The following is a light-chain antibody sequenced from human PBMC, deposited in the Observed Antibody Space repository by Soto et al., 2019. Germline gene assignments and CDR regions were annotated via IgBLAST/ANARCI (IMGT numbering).Light chain of an antibody. Sequence: QSVLTQPRSVSGSPGQSVAISCTGTSRDIEAYDYVSWYQQHPGKAPKLIISEVNKRPSGVSYRFSGSKSGNTASLTSSGLQGEDEADYYCCSFAGSYYVFGTGTKLTVL. CDR3: CSFAGSYYV. J-gene: IGLJ1*01. CDR2: EVN. CDR1: SRDIEAYDY. V-gene: IGLV2-11*01.